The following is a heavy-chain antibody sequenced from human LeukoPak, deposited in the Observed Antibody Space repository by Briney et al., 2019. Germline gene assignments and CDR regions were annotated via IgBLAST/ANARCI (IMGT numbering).Heavy chain of an antibody. D-gene: IGHD1-26*01. CDR2: IKQDGGEK. CDR3: ARDNSRVGATGTCDI. Sequence: GGSLRLSCAASGFTFDNYWMSWGRQAPGKGLEWVANIKQDGGEKHYLDSVKGRFTISRDNAKNSLYLQMNSLRVEDTAMYYCARDNSRVGATGTCDIWGQGTLLTVSS. J-gene: IGHJ3*02. CDR1: GFTFDNYW. V-gene: IGHV3-7*03.